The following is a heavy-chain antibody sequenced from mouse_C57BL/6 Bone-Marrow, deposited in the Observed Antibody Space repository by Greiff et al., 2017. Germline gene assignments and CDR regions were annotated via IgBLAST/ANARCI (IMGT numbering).Heavy chain of an antibody. V-gene: IGHV1-59*01. CDR2: IDPSDSYT. Sequence: QVQLKQPGAELVRPGTSVKLSCKASGCTFTSYWMHWVKQRPGQGLEWIGVIDPSDSYTNYNQKFKGKATLTVDTSSSTAYMQLSSLTSEDSAVYYCASIVTVDYWGQGTTLTVSS. CDR1: GCTFTSYW. J-gene: IGHJ2*01. CDR3: ASIVTVDY. D-gene: IGHD2-1*01.